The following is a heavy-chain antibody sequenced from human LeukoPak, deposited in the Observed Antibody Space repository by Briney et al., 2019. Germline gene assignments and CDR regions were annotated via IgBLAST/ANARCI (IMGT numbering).Heavy chain of an antibody. D-gene: IGHD3-22*01. J-gene: IGHJ2*01. CDR2: INQDGSEI. CDR1: GFTFSNYW. CDR3: ARDQGSMIVVQTTNWFFDL. Sequence: LSGGSLRLSCAASGFTFSNYWMSWVRQAPGKGLEWLANINQDGSEIYYVDSVKGRFTISRDNGKNSLYLQINSLRADDTAVYYCARDQGSMIVVQTTNWFFDLWGRGALVTVSS. V-gene: IGHV3-7*01.